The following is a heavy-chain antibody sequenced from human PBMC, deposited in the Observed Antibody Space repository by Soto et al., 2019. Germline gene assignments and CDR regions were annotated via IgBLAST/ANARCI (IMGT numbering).Heavy chain of an antibody. V-gene: IGHV5-51*01. Sequence: GESLKISCKGSGYSFTSYWIGWVRQMPGKGLEWMGIIYPGDSETTYSPSFEGQVIISVDRSRGTAFLEWSSLKASDTAMYYCARPGAPTDTVVYDFWGQGTQVTVS. D-gene: IGHD5-18*01. CDR2: IYPGDSET. CDR1: GYSFTSYW. CDR3: ARPGAPTDTVVYDF. J-gene: IGHJ4*02.